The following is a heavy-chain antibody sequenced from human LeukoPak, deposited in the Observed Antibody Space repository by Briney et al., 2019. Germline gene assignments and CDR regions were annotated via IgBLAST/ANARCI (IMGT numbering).Heavy chain of an antibody. J-gene: IGHJ3*02. D-gene: IGHD1-26*01. CDR2: INHSGST. Sequence: SETLSLTCTVSGGSISSSSYYWSWIRQPPGKGLEWIGQINHSGSTNYNPSLKSRVTISVDTSKNQFSLKLSSVTAADTAVYYCARYPPGVGFAFDIWGQGTMVTVSS. V-gene: IGHV4-39*07. CDR3: ARYPPGVGFAFDI. CDR1: GGSISSSSYY.